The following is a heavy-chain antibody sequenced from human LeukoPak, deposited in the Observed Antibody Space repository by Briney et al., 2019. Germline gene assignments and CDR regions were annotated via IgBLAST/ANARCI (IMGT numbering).Heavy chain of an antibody. V-gene: IGHV4-39*01. J-gene: IGHJ4*02. CDR2: MHYSGSA. CDR3: ARGYSPYHLVPFDY. D-gene: IGHD2-2*01. Sequence: SETLSLTCTVSGGSISNGFYYWAWIRQPPGKGLEYIGSMHYSGSAFYNPSLKSRVTISVDTSKNQFSLKLSSVTAADTAVYYCARGYSPYHLVPFDYWGQGTLVTVSS. CDR1: GGSISNGFYY.